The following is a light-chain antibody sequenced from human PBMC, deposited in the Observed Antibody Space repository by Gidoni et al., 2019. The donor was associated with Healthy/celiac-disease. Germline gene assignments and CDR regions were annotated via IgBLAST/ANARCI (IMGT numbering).Light chain of an antibody. CDR2: WAS. CDR1: QSVLYSSNNKNY. J-gene: IGKJ2*01. Sequence: DIVMTQSPDSLAVSLGARATINCKSSQSVLYSSNNKNYLAWYQQKPGQPPKLLIYWASTRESGVPDRFSGRGSGTDFTLTISSLQAEDVAVYYCQQYYSTPITFGQGTKLEIK. CDR3: QQYYSTPIT. V-gene: IGKV4-1*01.